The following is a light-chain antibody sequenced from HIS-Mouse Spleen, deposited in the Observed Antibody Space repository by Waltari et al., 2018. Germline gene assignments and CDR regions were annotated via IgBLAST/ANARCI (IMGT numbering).Light chain of an antibody. CDR2: DAS. V-gene: IGKV1-13*02. J-gene: IGKJ4*01. CDR1: QGISSA. CDR3: QQFNSYPLT. Sequence: AIQLTQSPSSLSASVGDRVTITCRASQGISSALAWYQQKPGKARQLLIYDASSLESGVPSRFSGSGSGTDFTLTISSLQPEDFATYYCQQFNSYPLTLGGGTKVEIK.